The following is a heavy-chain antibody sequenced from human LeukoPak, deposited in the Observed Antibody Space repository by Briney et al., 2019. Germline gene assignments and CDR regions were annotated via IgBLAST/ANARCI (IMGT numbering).Heavy chain of an antibody. CDR3: ARWVCSGGSCQGPNDAFDI. V-gene: IGHV4-34*01. Sequence: PSETLSLTCAVHGGSFSGYYWSWIRQPPGKGLEWIGEINHSGSTNYNPSLKSRVTISVDTSKNQFSLKLSSVTAADTAVYYCARWVCSGGSCQGPNDAFDIWGQGTMVTVSS. CDR1: GGSFSGYY. CDR2: INHSGST. D-gene: IGHD2-15*01. J-gene: IGHJ3*02.